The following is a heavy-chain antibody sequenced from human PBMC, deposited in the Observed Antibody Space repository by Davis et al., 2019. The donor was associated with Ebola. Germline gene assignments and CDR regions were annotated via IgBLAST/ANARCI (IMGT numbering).Heavy chain of an antibody. J-gene: IGHJ6*02. CDR1: GFTFSSYE. D-gene: IGHD3-10*02. Sequence: GESLKISCAASGFTFSSYEMNWVRQAPGKGLEWVSYISSSGSTIYYADSVKGRFTISRDNSKNTLYLQMNSLRAEDTAVYYCAKTSSQVAGTMSYYGMDVWGQGTTVTVSS. CDR2: ISSSGSTI. V-gene: IGHV3-48*03. CDR3: AKTSSQVAGTMSYYGMDV.